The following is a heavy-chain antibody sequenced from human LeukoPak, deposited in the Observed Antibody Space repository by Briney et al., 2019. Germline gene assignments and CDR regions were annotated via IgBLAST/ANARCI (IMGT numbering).Heavy chain of an antibody. CDR1: GFTFSSYA. Sequence: GGSLRLSCAASGFTFSSYAMSWVRQAPGKGLEWVSRINSDGKITTYADSVKGRLTISGDYAKNTLYLQMNSLRAEDTAVYYCARDSGHDAFDIWGQGTTVTVSS. J-gene: IGHJ3*02. CDR2: INSDGKIT. V-gene: IGHV3-74*01. CDR3: ARDSGHDAFDI.